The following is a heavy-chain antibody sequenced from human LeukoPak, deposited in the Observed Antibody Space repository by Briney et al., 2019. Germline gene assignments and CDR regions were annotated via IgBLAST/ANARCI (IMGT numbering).Heavy chain of an antibody. D-gene: IGHD2-15*01. V-gene: IGHV4-34*01. CDR2: INHSGST. J-gene: IGHJ5*02. CDR1: GGSFSGYY. CDR3: AGDYCSGGSCGFDP. Sequence: SETLSLTCAVYGGSFSGYYWSWIRQPPGKGLEWIGEINHSGSTNYNPSLKSRVTISVDTSKNQFSLKLSSVAAADTAVYYCAGDYCSGGSCGFDPWGQGTLVTVSS.